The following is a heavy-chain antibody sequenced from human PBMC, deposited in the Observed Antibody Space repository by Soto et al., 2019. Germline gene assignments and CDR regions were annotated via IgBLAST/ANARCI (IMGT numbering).Heavy chain of an antibody. J-gene: IGHJ4*02. CDR1: GGTFSSYG. CDR2: ISAYNGNT. Sequence: ASVKVSCKASGGTFSSYGISWVRQAPGQGLEWMGWISAYNGNTNYAQKLQGRVTMTTDTSTSTAYMELRSLRSDDTAVYYCARAPPPYSNQSVPFDYWGQGTLVTVSS. V-gene: IGHV1-18*04. CDR3: ARAPPPYSNQSVPFDY. D-gene: IGHD4-4*01.